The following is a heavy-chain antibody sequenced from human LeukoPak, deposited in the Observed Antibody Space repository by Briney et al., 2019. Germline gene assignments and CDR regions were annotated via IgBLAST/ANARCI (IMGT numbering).Heavy chain of an antibody. CDR3: ARVRRSEGWFDP. V-gene: IGHV1-2*02. CDR1: GYTFTDYY. J-gene: IGHJ5*02. CDR2: INPNSGGT. Sequence: GASVKVSCKASGYTFTDYYMHWVRQAPGQGLEWVGWINPNSGGTNYAQKFQGRVTMTRDTSISTAYMELSRLRSDDTAVYYCARVRRSEGWFDPWGQGTLVTVSS. D-gene: IGHD1-1*01.